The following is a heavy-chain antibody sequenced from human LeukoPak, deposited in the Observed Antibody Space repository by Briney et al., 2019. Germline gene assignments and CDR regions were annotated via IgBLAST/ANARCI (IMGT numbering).Heavy chain of an antibody. CDR3: AKEFRDIVVVPAASPPFDY. D-gene: IGHD2-2*01. V-gene: IGHV3-23*01. J-gene: IGHJ4*02. CDR1: GFTFNSYA. Sequence: GGSLRLSCAASGFTFNSYAMSWVRQAPGKGLEWVSAISGSGGSTYYADSVKGRFTISRDNSKNTLYLQMNSLRAEDTAVYYCAKEFRDIVVVPAASPPFDYWGQGTLVTVSS. CDR2: ISGSGGST.